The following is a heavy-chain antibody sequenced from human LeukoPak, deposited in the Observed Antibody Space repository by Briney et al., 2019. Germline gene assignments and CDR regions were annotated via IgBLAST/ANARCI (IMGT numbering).Heavy chain of an antibody. J-gene: IGHJ5*02. CDR2: IGASGGSA. D-gene: IGHD1-26*01. Sequence: GGSLRLSCAVSGLDFNNFAMSWVRQAPGKGLEWVSSIGASGGSAFYADSVKGRFTCSRDNSKKMLYLGLNSLRAEDTALYYCAKPVGAPVRGWFDPWGQGTLVIVSS. CDR1: GLDFNNFA. V-gene: IGHV3-23*01. CDR3: AKPVGAPVRGWFDP.